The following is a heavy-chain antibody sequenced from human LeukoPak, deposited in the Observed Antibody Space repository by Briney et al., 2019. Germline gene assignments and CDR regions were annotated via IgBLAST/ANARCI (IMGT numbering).Heavy chain of an antibody. D-gene: IGHD6-6*01. CDR2: IYNDGST. CDR3: ARDLGPQEREQKRYSSSPDY. CDR1: GFTVSSNY. Sequence: GGSRRLSCAASGFTVSSNYMRWVRQAPGKGLEWVSVIYNDGSTYYADSVKGRFTISRDNSKNTLYLQMNSLRAEDTAVYYCARDLGPQEREQKRYSSSPDYWGQGTLVTVSS. J-gene: IGHJ4*02. V-gene: IGHV3-53*01.